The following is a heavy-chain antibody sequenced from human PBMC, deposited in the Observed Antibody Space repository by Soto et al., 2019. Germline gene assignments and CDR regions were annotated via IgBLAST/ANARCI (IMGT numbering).Heavy chain of an antibody. D-gene: IGHD6-13*01. CDR2: IHGSNGNT. CDR1: GNTSPTYA. J-gene: IGHJ6*02. V-gene: IGHV1-3*01. CDR3: ARDWAAALANPGVDGMDV. Sequence: GASVKVSCKASGNTSPTYAMHWVRQAPGQSLEWMGWIHGSNGNTHFSQKFQGRVTITADESTSTAYMELSSLRSEDTAVYYCARDWAAALANPGVDGMDVWGQGTTVTVS.